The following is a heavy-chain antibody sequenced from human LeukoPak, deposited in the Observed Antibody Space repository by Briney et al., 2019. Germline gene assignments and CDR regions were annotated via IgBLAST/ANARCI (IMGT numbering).Heavy chain of an antibody. V-gene: IGHV1-2*02. D-gene: IGHD2-21*02. J-gene: IGHJ4*02. CDR1: GNSFTGFY. Sequence: ASVKVSCKTSGNSFTGFYIHWVRQAPGQGLEWMGWFNPNSGGTNYAQKFQGRVTMTRDTSISTAYMELSRLRSDDTAVYYCARDYPSYCGGDCYSSPGYWGQGTLVTVSS. CDR2: FNPNSGGT. CDR3: ARDYPSYCGGDCYSSPGY.